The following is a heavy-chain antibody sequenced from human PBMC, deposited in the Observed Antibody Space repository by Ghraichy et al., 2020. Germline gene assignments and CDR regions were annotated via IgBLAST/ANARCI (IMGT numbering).Heavy chain of an antibody. Sequence: SQTLSLTCAVYGGSFSGYYWSWIRQPPGKGLEWIGEINHSGSTNYNPSLKSRVTISVDTSKNQFSLKLSSVTAADTAVYYCARVQLWCDYWGQGTLVTVSS. CDR1: GGSFSGYY. J-gene: IGHJ4*02. V-gene: IGHV4-34*01. CDR2: INHSGST. CDR3: ARVQLWCDY. D-gene: IGHD5-18*01.